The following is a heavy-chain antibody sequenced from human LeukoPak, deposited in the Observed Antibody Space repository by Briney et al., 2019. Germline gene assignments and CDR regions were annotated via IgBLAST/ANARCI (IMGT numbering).Heavy chain of an antibody. CDR3: ARPYCTNGVCYSVAYDY. D-gene: IGHD2-8*01. J-gene: IGHJ4*02. V-gene: IGHV1-46*01. Sequence: ASVKVSCKASGYTFTSYYMHWVRQAPGQGLEWMGIINPSGGSTSYAQKFQGRVTMTRDTSTSTVYMELSSLGSEDTAVYYCARPYCTNGVCYSVAYDYWGQGTLVTVSS. CDR1: GYTFTSYY. CDR2: INPSGGST.